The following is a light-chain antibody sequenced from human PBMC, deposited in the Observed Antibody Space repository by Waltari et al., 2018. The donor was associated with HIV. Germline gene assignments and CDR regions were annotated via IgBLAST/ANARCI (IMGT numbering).Light chain of an antibody. CDR3: HQYASFSGT. Sequence: DIRLTQSSSTLSASAGDRVAITCRAGQNVGAFLAWYQQKPGKPPKLLTYQASILEGGVPSRFSGSVSGSDFTLTINRLQSDDFATYYCHQYASFSGTFGQGTKVEL. V-gene: IGKV1-5*03. J-gene: IGKJ1*01. CDR2: QAS. CDR1: QNVGAF.